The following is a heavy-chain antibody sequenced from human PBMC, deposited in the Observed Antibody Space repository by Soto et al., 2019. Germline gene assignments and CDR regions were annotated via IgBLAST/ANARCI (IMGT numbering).Heavy chain of an antibody. J-gene: IGHJ4*02. CDR1: GFTFSSYA. CDR3: AKDDKDTAMAH. CDR2: ISGGGGST. Sequence: PVGSLRLSCAASGFTFSSYAMNWVRQAPGKGLEWVSGISGGGGSTHYADSVKGRFTISRDNSKNTLYLQMNSLRAEDTAVYYCAKDDKDTAMAHWGQGTLVTVSS. V-gene: IGHV3-23*01. D-gene: IGHD5-18*01.